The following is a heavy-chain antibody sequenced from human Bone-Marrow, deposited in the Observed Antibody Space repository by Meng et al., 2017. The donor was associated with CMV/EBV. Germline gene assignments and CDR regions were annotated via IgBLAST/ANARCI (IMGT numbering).Heavy chain of an antibody. Sequence: GSLRLSCTVSGGSISSSSYYWGWIRQPPGKGLEWIGSIYYSGSTYYNPSLKSRVTISVDTSKNQFSLKLSSVTAADTAVYYCASLQRGSSWYLDYWGQGTLVTVSS. V-gene: IGHV4-39*01. CDR2: IYYSGST. CDR3: ASLQRGSSWYLDY. D-gene: IGHD6-13*01. J-gene: IGHJ4*02. CDR1: GGSISSSSYY.